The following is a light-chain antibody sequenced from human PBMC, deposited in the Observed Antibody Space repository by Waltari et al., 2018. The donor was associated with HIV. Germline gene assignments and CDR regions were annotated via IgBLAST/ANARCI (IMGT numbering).Light chain of an antibody. J-gene: IGLJ2*01. CDR2: DVS. Sequence: QSALTQPASVSGSPGQSITISCTGTSRDVGGYNYVSWYQQHPGKAPKLMIYDVSKRPSGVAHRFSGSKSGNTASLTISGLQAEDEADYYCCSYAGSSTHVVFGGGTKLTVL. V-gene: IGLV2-23*02. CDR1: SRDVGGYNY. CDR3: CSYAGSSTHVV.